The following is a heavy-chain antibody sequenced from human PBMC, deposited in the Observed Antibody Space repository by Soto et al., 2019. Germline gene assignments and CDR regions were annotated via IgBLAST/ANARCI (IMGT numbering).Heavy chain of an antibody. V-gene: IGHV3-23*01. J-gene: IGHJ3*02. CDR1: GFTFSEYA. CDR3: AKDSINPNGIYDPFDI. D-gene: IGHD3-3*02. Sequence: GGSLRLSCAASGFTFSEYAMSWVRQAPGKGLEWVSVIGGDGGSPNYADSVKGRFTVSRDNSRSTLYLQMDSLRAEDTAVYYCAKDSINPNGIYDPFDIWGQATMVTVSS. CDR2: IGGDGGSP.